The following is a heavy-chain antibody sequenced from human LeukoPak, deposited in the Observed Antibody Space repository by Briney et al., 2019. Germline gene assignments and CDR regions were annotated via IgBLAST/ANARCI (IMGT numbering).Heavy chain of an antibody. CDR3: ARHAAVEGSSGWSPLWWFDP. CDR1: GGSISSGGYY. J-gene: IGHJ5*02. CDR2: IYYSGST. Sequence: SQTLSLTCTVSGGSISSGGYYWSWLRQPPGKGLEWIGYIYYSGSTYYNPSLKSRVTISVDTSKNQFSLKLSSVTAADTAVYYCARHAAVEGSSGWSPLWWFDPWGQGTLVTVSS. V-gene: IGHV4-31*03. D-gene: IGHD6-19*01.